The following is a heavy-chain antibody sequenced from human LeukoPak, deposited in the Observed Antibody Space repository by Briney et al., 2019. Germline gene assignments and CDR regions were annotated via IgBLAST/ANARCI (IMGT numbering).Heavy chain of an antibody. D-gene: IGHD3-9*01. CDR2: IYPGDSDT. CDR3: ARTYYDILTGYSPDAFDI. CDR1: GYSFTSYW. Sequence: GESLKISCKGSGYSFTSYWIGWVRQMPGKGLEWMGIIYPGDSDTRYSPSFQGQVTISADKSISTAYLQWSSLKASDTAMYYSARTYYDILTGYSPDAFDIWGQGTMVTVSS. J-gene: IGHJ3*02. V-gene: IGHV5-51*01.